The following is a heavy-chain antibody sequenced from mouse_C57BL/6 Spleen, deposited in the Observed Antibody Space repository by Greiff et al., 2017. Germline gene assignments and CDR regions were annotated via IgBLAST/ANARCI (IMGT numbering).Heavy chain of an antibody. CDR2: IDPSDSYT. J-gene: IGHJ4*01. Sequence: QVQLQQPGAELVKPGASVKLSCKASGYTFTSYWMQWVKQRPGQGLEWIGEIDPSDSYTNYNQKFKGQATLTVDTSSSTAYMQLSSLTSEDSAVYYCARSITTDYAMDYWGQGTAVTVSS. V-gene: IGHV1-50*01. D-gene: IGHD1-1*01. CDR1: GYTFTSYW. CDR3: ARSITTDYAMDY.